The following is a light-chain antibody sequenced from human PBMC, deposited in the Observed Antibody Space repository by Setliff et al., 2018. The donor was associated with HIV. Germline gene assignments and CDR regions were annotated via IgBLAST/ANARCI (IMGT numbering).Light chain of an antibody. CDR3: LLSYHGARPNWV. CDR2: DTS. V-gene: IGLV7-46*01. Sequence: QAVVTQEPSLTVSPGGTVTLTCGSNTGVVTSGRYPYWLQQKPGQAPRTLIYDTSNKHSWTPTRFSGSLLGGKAALTLSGAQPEDEADYYCLLSYHGARPNWVFGGGTKVTVL. CDR1: TGVVTSGRY. J-gene: IGLJ3*02.